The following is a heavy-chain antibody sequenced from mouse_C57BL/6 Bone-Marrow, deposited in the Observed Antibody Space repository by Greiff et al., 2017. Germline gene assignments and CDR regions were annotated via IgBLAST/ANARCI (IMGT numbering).Heavy chain of an antibody. CDR3: ARWLLRGFAY. CDR2: IYPGDGDT. D-gene: IGHD2-3*01. V-gene: IGHV1-80*01. Sequence: QVQLQQPGAELVRPGTSVKLSCKASGYTFTSYWMHWVKQRPGKGLEWIGQIYPGDGDTNYNGKFKGKATLTADKSSSTAYMQLSSLTSEDSAVYFCARWLLRGFAYWGQGTLVTVSA. J-gene: IGHJ3*01. CDR1: GYTFTSYW.